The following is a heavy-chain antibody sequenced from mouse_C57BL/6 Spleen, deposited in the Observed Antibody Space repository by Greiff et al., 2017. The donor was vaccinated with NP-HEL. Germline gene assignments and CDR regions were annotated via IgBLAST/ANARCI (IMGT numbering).Heavy chain of an antibody. Sequence: EVQGVESGGGLVQSGRSLRLSCATSGFTFSDFYMEWVRQAPGKGLEWIAASRNKANDYTTEYSASVKGRFIVSRDTSQSILYLQMNALRAEDTAIYYCARDGGGLFDYWGQGTTLTVSS. CDR1: GFTFSDFY. CDR2: SRNKANDYTT. D-gene: IGHD1-1*02. J-gene: IGHJ2*01. V-gene: IGHV7-1*01. CDR3: ARDGGGLFDY.